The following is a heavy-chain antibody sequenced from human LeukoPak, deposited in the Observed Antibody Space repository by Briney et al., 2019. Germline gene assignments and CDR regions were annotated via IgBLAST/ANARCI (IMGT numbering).Heavy chain of an antibody. D-gene: IGHD2-2*01. CDR1: GFTFSSYA. J-gene: IGHJ4*02. CDR2: ISYDGSNK. Sequence: GGSLRLSCETSGFTFSSYAMHWVRQAPGKGLEWVAVISYDGSNKYYADSVKGRFTISRDNSKNTLYLQMNSLRAEDTAVYYCARDGGYCSSTSCYVADYWGQGTLVTVSS. CDR3: ARDGGYCSSTSCYVADY. V-gene: IGHV3-30-3*01.